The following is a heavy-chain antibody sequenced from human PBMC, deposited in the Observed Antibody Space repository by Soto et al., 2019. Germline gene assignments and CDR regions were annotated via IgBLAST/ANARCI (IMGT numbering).Heavy chain of an antibody. V-gene: IGHV4-61*05. CDR2: IYYSGSTSYNPST. CDR1: GDSIRSSSHY. D-gene: IGHD3-22*01. J-gene: IGHJ4*02. CDR3: ARRLDVIVFNGGFYYFDY. Sequence: PSETLSLTCTVSGDSIRSSSHYWAWNRQPPGKGLEWIGYIYYSGSTSYNPSTNYNPSLKSRVTISVDTSKNQFSLKLSSVTAADTAVYYCARRLDVIVFNGGFYYFDYWGQGTLVTVSS.